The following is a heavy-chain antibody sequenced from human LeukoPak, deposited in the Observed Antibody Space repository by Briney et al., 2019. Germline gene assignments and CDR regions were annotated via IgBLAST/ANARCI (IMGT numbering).Heavy chain of an antibody. CDR2: IRSKAYGGTT. CDR1: GFTFGDYA. V-gene: IGHV3-49*04. CDR3: TRVGGRGVYYFDY. Sequence: GGSLRLSCTASGFTFGDYAMGWVRQAPGKGLEWVGFIRSKAYGGTTEYAASVKGRFTISRDDSKSIAYLQMNSLKTEDTAVYYCTRVGGRGVYYFDYWGQGTLVTVSS. J-gene: IGHJ4*02. D-gene: IGHD6-13*01.